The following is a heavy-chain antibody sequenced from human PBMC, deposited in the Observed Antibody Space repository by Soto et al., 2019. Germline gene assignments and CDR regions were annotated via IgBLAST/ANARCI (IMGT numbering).Heavy chain of an antibody. D-gene: IGHD6-13*01. J-gene: IGHJ1*01. CDR3: ATGTAAPAH. CDR2: ISTSGGTT. V-gene: IGHV3-23*01. CDR1: GFTFSNFD. Sequence: EVQLLESGGGLVQPGGSLRLSCAASGFTFSNFDMSWVRQAPGKGLEWVSGISTSGGTTYYADPVKGRFTSSRDNSKNTLYLQMTSRRAEDTAVYYCATGTAAPAHWGQGTLVTVSS.